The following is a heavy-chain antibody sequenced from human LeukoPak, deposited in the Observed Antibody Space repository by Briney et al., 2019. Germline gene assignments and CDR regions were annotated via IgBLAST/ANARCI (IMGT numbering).Heavy chain of an antibody. J-gene: IGHJ6*03. CDR3: ARPTWSIATAGTLYYMDV. Sequence: ASVKVSCKASGYTFTSYYMHWVRQAPGQGLEWMGIINPSGGSTSYAQKFQGRVTMTRDTSTSTVYMELSSLRSDDTAVYYCARPTWSIATAGTLYYMDVWGKGTTVTVSS. V-gene: IGHV1-46*01. CDR2: INPSGGST. CDR1: GYTFTSYY. D-gene: IGHD6-13*01.